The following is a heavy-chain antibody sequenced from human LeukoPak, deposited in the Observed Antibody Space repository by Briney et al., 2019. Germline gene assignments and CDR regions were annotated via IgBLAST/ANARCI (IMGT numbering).Heavy chain of an antibody. CDR3: AKVEDDFGEQH. Sequence: GGSLRLSCAASGFTFSSYSMNWVRQAPGKGLEWVAVISYDGSNKYYADSVKGRFTISRDNSKNTLFLQMNSLRAEDTAVYYCAKVEDDFGEQHWGQGTLVTVSS. V-gene: IGHV3-30*18. CDR1: GFTFSSYS. J-gene: IGHJ1*01. D-gene: IGHD1-1*01. CDR2: ISYDGSNK.